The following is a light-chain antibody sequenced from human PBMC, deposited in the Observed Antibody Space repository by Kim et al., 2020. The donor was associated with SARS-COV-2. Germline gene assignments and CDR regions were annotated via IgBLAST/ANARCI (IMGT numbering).Light chain of an antibody. CDR1: KLGDKY. J-gene: IGLJ2*01. CDR2: QDS. CDR3: QAWDSSTAV. Sequence: GAPGQTASITCSGDKLGDKYACWYQQKPGQSPVLVIYQDSKRPSGIPERFSGSNSGNTATLTISGTQAMDEADYYCQAWDSSTAVFGGGTKLTVL. V-gene: IGLV3-1*01.